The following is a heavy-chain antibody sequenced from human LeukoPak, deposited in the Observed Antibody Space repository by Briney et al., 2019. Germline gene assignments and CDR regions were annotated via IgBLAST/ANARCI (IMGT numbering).Heavy chain of an antibody. V-gene: IGHV4-59*08. D-gene: IGHD2-2*02. CDR3: ARVFEGYCSSTSCYRGDV. CDR1: GGSISSYY. Sequence: PSETLSLTCTVSGGSISSYYWSWIRQPPGKGLEWIGYIYYSGSTNYNPSLKSRVTISVDTSKNQFSLKLSSVTAADTAVYYCARVFEGYCSSTSCYRGDVWGQGTLVTVSS. J-gene: IGHJ4*02. CDR2: IYYSGST.